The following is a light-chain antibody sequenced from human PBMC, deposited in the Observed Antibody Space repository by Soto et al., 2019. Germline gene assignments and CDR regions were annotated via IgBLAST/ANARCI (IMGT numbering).Light chain of an antibody. CDR2: GAS. V-gene: IGKV3-20*01. CDR1: QSVTSTY. Sequence: EIVLTQSPGTLSLSPGERATLSCRASQSVTSTYLAWYQQKPGQAPRLLIYGASSRAIGIPDRFSGSVSGTGFTLTISRLEPEDFAVYFCQQYSDLPMTFGQGTRLEIK. CDR3: QQYSDLPMT. J-gene: IGKJ5*01.